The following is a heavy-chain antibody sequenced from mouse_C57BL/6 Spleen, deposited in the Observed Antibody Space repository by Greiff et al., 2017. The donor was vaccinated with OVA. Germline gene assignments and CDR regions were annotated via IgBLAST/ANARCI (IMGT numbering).Heavy chain of an antibody. Sequence: VQLQQSGPELVKPGASVKIPCKASGYTFTDYNMDWVKQSHGKSLEWIGVINPNNGGTIYNQKFKGKATLTVDKSSSTAYMELRSLTSEDTAVYYCARGGYYLAWFAYWGQGTLVTVSA. CDR1: GYTFTDYN. D-gene: IGHD2-3*01. CDR3: ARGGYYLAWFAY. V-gene: IGHV1-18*01. CDR2: INPNNGGT. J-gene: IGHJ3*01.